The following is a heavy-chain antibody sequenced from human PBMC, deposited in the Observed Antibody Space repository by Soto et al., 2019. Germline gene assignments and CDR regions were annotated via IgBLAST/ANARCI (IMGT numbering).Heavy chain of an antibody. Sequence: PGVSLRLSCAASGFTFSSYWMHWVRQAPGKGLVWVSRISDDGSSTTYADSVRGRFTIARENAKNTLYLESSSLRAGDTGVYYCARRQDSVFDNWGQGTLVTVSS. CDR1: GFTFSSYW. J-gene: IGHJ4*02. V-gene: IGHV3-74*03. CDR3: ARRQDSVFDN. CDR2: ISDDGSST. D-gene: IGHD2-15*01.